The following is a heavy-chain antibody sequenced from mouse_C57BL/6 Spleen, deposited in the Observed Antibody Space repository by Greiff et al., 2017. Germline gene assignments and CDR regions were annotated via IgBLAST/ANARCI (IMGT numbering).Heavy chain of an antibody. D-gene: IGHD1-1*01. J-gene: IGHJ4*01. CDR3: AKIGYYGSSSLYYAMDY. CDR2: IHPNSGST. CDR1: GYTFTSYW. Sequence: QVQLQQPGAELVKPGASVKLSCKASGYTFTSYWMHWVKQRPGQGLEWIGMIHPNSGSTNYNEKFKSKATLTVDKSSSTAYMQLSILTSDDSSVYYCAKIGYYGSSSLYYAMDYWGQGTSVTVSS. V-gene: IGHV1-64*01.